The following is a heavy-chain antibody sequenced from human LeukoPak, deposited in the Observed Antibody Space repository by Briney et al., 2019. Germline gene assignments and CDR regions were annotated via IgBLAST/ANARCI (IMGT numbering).Heavy chain of an antibody. V-gene: IGHV3-11*04. CDR2: ISSSGSTI. D-gene: IGHD5-24*01. Sequence: GGSLRLSCAASGFTFSDYYLSWIRQAPGKGLEWVSYISSSGSTIYYADSVKGRFTISRDNAKNSLYLQMNSLRAEDTAVYYCARVLLADGYKEMAVVGYFDYWGQGTLVTVSS. CDR1: GFTFSDYY. CDR3: ARVLLADGYKEMAVVGYFDY. J-gene: IGHJ4*02.